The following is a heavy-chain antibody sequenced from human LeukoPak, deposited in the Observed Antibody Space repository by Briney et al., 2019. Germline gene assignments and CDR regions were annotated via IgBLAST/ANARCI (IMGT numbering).Heavy chain of an antibody. CDR1: GYTFTGYY. CDR3: ARSPRSIAAAGSTPGAFDI. Sequence: ASVKVSCKASGYTFTGYYMHWVRQAPGQGLEWMGWINPKSGGTNYAQKFQGRVTMTRDTSISTAYMELSRLRSDDTAVYYCARSPRSIAAAGSTPGAFDIWGQGTMVTVSS. J-gene: IGHJ3*02. CDR2: INPKSGGT. D-gene: IGHD6-13*01. V-gene: IGHV1-2*02.